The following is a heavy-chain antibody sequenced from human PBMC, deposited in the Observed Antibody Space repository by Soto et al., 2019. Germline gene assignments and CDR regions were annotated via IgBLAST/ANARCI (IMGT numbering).Heavy chain of an antibody. CDR1: GFTFSNAW. CDR2: IKSKTDGGTT. V-gene: IGHV3-15*01. Sequence: GGSLRLSCAASGFTFSNAWMSWVRQAPGKGLEWVGRIKSKTDGGTTDYAAPVKGRFTISRDESKNTLYLQMNSLKTEDTAVYYCTTQTKYSGSYYGMDVWGQGTTVTVSS. CDR3: TTQTKYSGSYYGMDV. D-gene: IGHD1-26*01. J-gene: IGHJ6*02.